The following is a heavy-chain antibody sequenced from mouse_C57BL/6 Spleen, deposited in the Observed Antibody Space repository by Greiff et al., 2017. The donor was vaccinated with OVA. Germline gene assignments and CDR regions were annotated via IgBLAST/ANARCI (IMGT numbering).Heavy chain of an antibody. D-gene: IGHD1-1*01. J-gene: IGHJ4*01. Sequence: VQLQQSGPELVKPGASVKIPCKASGYTFTDYNMDWVKQSHGKSLEWIGDINPNNGGTIYNQKFKGKATLPVDKSSSTAYMELRSLTSEDTAVYYCARGGYGSSRCAMDYWGQGTSVTVSS. CDR1: GYTFTDYN. V-gene: IGHV1-18*01. CDR3: ARGGYGSSRCAMDY. CDR2: INPNNGGT.